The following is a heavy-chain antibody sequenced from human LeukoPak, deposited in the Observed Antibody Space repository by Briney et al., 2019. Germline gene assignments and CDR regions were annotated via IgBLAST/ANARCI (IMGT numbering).Heavy chain of an antibody. CDR2: IRYDGSNK. V-gene: IGHV3-30*02. J-gene: IGHJ6*03. D-gene: IGHD6-13*01. CDR3: ARPYSSNVYYYYYMDV. Sequence: PGGSLRLSCAASGFTFSTYSMNWVRQAPGKGLEWVAFIRYDGSNKYYADSVKGRFTISRDNSKNTLYLQMNSLRAEDTAVYYCARPYSSNVYYYYYMDVWGKGTTVTISS. CDR1: GFTFSTYS.